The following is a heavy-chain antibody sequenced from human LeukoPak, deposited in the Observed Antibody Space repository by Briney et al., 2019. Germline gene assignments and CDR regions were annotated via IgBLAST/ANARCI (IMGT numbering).Heavy chain of an antibody. CDR1: GFTVSSNY. Sequence: GGSLRLSCAASGFTVSSNYMSWVRQAPGKGLEWVSTINGGGVNTHYADSVGGRFTISRDNSKDTLYLQMSSLRAEDTAVYYCARNENSGWGYFDYWGQGTLVTVSS. J-gene: IGHJ4*02. V-gene: IGHV3-53*01. CDR3: ARNENSGWGYFDY. D-gene: IGHD5-12*01. CDR2: INGGGVNT.